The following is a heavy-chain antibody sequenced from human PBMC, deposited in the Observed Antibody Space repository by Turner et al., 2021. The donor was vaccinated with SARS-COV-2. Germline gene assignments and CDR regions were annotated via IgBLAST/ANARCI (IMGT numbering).Heavy chain of an antibody. Sequence: QVHLQQWGAGLLKPSETLSLPCAVYGGSFSGYYWTWIRQPPGKGLEWIGEIHPSGSTYDNPSIKSRVTISQDTSKSQFSLNLSAVTAADTAVYHCSRGDDSRKSGLLWGQGTLVTVSS. CDR2: IHPSGST. V-gene: IGHV4-34*01. CDR1: GGSFSGYY. J-gene: IGHJ4*02. CDR3: SRGDDSRKSGLL. D-gene: IGHD2-21*02.